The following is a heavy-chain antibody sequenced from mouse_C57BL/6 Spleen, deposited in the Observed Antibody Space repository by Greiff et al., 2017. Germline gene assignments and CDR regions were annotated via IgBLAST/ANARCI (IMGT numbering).Heavy chain of an antibody. CDR2: IYIGNGYT. J-gene: IGHJ1*03. CDR3: ARSTTVVEGYFDV. Sequence: VQLKQSGAELVRPGSSVKMSCKTSGYTFTSYGINWVKQRPGQGLEWIGYIYIGNGYTEYNEKFKGKATLTSDTSSSTAYMQLSSLTYEDSAIYFCARSTTVVEGYFDVWGTGTTVTVSS. V-gene: IGHV1-58*01. CDR1: GYTFTSYG. D-gene: IGHD1-1*01.